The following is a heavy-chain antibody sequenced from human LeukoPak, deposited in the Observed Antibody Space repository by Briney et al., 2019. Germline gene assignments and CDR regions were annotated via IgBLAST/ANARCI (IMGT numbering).Heavy chain of an antibody. V-gene: IGHV3-30*04. CDR3: ARDGYSGYDYVDYFDY. CDR2: ISYDGSNK. D-gene: IGHD5-12*01. J-gene: IGHJ4*02. Sequence: GGSLRLSCAASGFTFSSYAMHWVRPAPGKGLEGVAVISYDGSNKYYADSVKGRFTISRDNSKNTLYLQMNSLRAEDTAVYYCARDGYSGYDYVDYFDYWGQGTLVTVSS. CDR1: GFTFSSYA.